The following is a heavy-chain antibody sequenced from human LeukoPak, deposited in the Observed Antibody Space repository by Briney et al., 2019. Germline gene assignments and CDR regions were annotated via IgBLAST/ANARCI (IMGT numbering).Heavy chain of an antibody. CDR2: IIPIFGTA. CDR3: ATHCSSTSCPFDY. D-gene: IGHD2-2*01. Sequence: LVKVSCKASGGTFSSYAISWVRQAPGQGLEWMGGIIPIFGTANYAQKFQGRVTITADESTSTAYMELSSLRSEDTAVYYCATHCSSTSCPFDYWGQGTLVTVSS. J-gene: IGHJ4*02. V-gene: IGHV1-69*13. CDR1: GGTFSSYA.